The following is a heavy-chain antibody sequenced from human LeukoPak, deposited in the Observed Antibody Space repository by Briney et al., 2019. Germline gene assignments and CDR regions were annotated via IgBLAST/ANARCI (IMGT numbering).Heavy chain of an antibody. CDR3: ARARGRIQLWLHTYYLDY. J-gene: IGHJ4*02. CDR2: IYHSGST. Sequence: PSETLSLTCTVSGYSISSGYYWGWIRQPPGKGLEWIGSIYHSGSTYYNPSLKSRVTISVDTSKNQFSLKLSSVTAADTAVYYCARARGRIQLWLHTYYLDYWGQGTLVTVSS. CDR1: GYSISSGYY. V-gene: IGHV4-38-2*02. D-gene: IGHD5-18*01.